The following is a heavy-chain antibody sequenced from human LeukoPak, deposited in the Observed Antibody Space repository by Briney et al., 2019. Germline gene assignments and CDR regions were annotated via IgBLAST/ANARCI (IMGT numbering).Heavy chain of an antibody. J-gene: IGHJ4*02. Sequence: GSLRLSCAASGFTFSTSAMNWVRQPPGKGLEWIGEINHSGGTYYKPSLNSRVTMSVDTSKKQFSLRLSSVAAADTAVYYCARDRDLYSSYFDYWGQGTLVTVSS. CDR3: ARDRDLYSSYFDY. CDR1: GFTFSTSA. CDR2: INHSGGT. D-gene: IGHD6-19*01. V-gene: IGHV4-34*01.